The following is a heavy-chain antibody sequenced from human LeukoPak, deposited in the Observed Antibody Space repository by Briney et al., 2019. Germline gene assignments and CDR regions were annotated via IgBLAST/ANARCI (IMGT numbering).Heavy chain of an antibody. CDR3: ARGRWLQPPIDDY. CDR2: INHSGST. CDR1: GGSFSDYY. D-gene: IGHD5-24*01. V-gene: IGHV4-34*01. J-gene: IGHJ4*02. Sequence: SETLSLTCAVYGGSFSDYYWSWIRQPPGKGLEWIGEINHSGSTNYNPSLKSRVTISVDTSKNQFSLKLSSVTAADTAVYYCARGRWLQPPIDDYWGQGTLVTVSS.